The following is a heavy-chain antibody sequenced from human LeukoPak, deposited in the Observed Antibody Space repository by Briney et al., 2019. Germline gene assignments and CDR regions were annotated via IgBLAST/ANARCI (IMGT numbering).Heavy chain of an antibody. V-gene: IGHV1-2*02. Sequence: GASVKVSCKASGYTFTGYYIHWVRQAPGQGFEWMGWMHPKNGGTNYAQKFQGRVTMTRDTSISTAYMELTRLTSDDTAVFYCARDDSRDDDNAFDYWGQGTLVTVSS. CDR2: MHPKNGGT. CDR3: ARDDSRDDDNAFDY. J-gene: IGHJ4*02. D-gene: IGHD5-24*01. CDR1: GYTFTGYY.